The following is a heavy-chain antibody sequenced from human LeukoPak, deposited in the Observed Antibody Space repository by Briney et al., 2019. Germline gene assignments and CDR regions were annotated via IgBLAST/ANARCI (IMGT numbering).Heavy chain of an antibody. CDR2: INTKSGRT. V-gene: IGHV1-2*02. Sequence: ASVKVSCKASGYTFTGFYMHWIRQAPGQGLEWMGWINTKSGRTSSARKFQGRVTMTRDPSITTVYMDMAWLTSDDTAIYFCARADFIDAGPYLIGPWGQGTLVTVSS. CDR1: GYTFTGFY. D-gene: IGHD3-3*01. CDR3: ARADFIDAGPYLIGP. J-gene: IGHJ5*02.